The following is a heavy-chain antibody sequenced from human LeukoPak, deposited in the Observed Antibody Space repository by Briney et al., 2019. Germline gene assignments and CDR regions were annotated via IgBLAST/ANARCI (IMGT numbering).Heavy chain of an antibody. CDR2: ISYDGSNK. V-gene: IGHV3-30*03. CDR1: GFTFSSYS. J-gene: IGHJ3*02. Sequence: GGSLRLSCAASGFTFSSYSMNWVRQAPGKGLEWVAVISYDGSNKYHADSVKGRFTISRDNSKNTLYLQMNSLRAEDTAVYYCARDYRRGYSSGHDAFDIWGQGTMVTVSS. CDR3: ARDYRRGYSSGHDAFDI. D-gene: IGHD6-19*01.